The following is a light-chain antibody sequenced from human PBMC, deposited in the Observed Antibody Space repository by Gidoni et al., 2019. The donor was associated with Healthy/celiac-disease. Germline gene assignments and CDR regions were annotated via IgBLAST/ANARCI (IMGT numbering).Light chain of an antibody. Sequence: DIQMTQSPSSLSASVGDRVTITCRASQSISSYLNWYQQKPGKAPKLLIYAASSLQSGVPSRFSGRGSGTDFTLTISSLQPEDFATYYCQQSYSTPFGGXTKVEIK. CDR3: QQSYSTP. CDR1: QSISSY. J-gene: IGKJ4*01. V-gene: IGKV1-39*01. CDR2: AAS.